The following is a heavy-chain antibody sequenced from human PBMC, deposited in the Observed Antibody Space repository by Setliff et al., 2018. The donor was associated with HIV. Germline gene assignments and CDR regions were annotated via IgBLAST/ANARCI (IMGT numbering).Heavy chain of an antibody. CDR2: INPSGGRT. CDR3: ARDSSASRTPPLH. V-gene: IGHV1-46*01. Sequence: GASVKVSCKASGYTFTNYYIHWVRQAPGQGLEWMGLINPSGGRTGYAQKFQGRLTMTRDTSRSTVYMELRHLRSDDTAVYYCARDSSASRTPPLHWGQGTLVTVSS. D-gene: IGHD2-15*01. CDR1: GYTFTNYY. J-gene: IGHJ4*02.